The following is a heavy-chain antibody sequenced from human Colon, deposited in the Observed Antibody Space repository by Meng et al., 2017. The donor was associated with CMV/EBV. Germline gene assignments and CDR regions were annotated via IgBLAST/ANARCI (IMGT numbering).Heavy chain of an antibody. CDR1: GFTFKSYT. CDR2: ISNSGGSI. D-gene: IGHD2-2*01. J-gene: IGHJ4*02. V-gene: IGHV3-21*01. CDR3: AGSEDPSSTSCYDY. Sequence: GGSLRLSCAASGFTFKSYTMNWVRQAPGKGLEWVSSISNSGGSIYNADSVKGRFTISRDNAQNSLYLQINSLRAEDTAVYYCAGSEDPSSTSCYDYWGQGTLVTVSS.